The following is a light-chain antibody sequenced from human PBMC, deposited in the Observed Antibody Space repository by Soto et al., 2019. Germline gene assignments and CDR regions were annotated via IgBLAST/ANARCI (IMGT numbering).Light chain of an antibody. V-gene: IGLV2-14*01. CDR3: SIYTTTNTLL. J-gene: IGLJ2*01. CDR2: EVS. Sequence: QSALTQPASVSGSPGQSITISCTGTSSDAADYKYVSWYQQYPGNAPKLMIYEVSNRPSGVSHRFSGSKSGNTASLTISGLQPEDEAHYHCSIYTTTNTLLFGGGTKLTVL. CDR1: SSDAADYKY.